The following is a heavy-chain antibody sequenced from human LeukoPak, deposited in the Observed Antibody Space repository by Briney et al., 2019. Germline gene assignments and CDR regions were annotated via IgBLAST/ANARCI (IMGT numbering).Heavy chain of an antibody. CDR2: INPSGGST. V-gene: IGHV1-46*01. J-gene: IGHJ3*02. CDR3: ARGKDSSSPRNHDAFDI. Sequence: ASVKVSCKASGYTFTSYYMHWVRQAPGPGLEWMGIINPSGGSTSYAQKFQGRVTMTRDTSTSTVYMELSSLRSEDTAVYYCARGKDSSSPRNHDAFDIWGQGTMVTVSS. CDR1: GYTFTSYY. D-gene: IGHD6-13*01.